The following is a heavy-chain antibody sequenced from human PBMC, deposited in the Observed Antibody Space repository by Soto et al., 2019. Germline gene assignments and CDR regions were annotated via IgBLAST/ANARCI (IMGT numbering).Heavy chain of an antibody. D-gene: IGHD6-6*01. CDR2: ISAYNGNT. J-gene: IGHJ3*02. Sequence: QVQLVQSGAEVKKPGASVKVSCKASGYTFTSYGISWVRQAPGQGLEWMGWISAYNGNTNYAQKLQGRVTMTTDTSTSTAYMELRSLRSDDTAVYYCARDFRPAYSSSSPHAFDIWGQGTMVTVSS. CDR3: ARDFRPAYSSSSPHAFDI. CDR1: GYTFTSYG. V-gene: IGHV1-18*01.